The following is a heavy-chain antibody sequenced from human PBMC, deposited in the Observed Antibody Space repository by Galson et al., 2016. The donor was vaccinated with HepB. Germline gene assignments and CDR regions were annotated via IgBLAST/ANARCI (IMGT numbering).Heavy chain of an antibody. J-gene: IGHJ4*02. Sequence: SLRLSCAASGFTFSDHFMDWVRQAPGKGLEWVGRSHNKPRSYATEYAASVKGRFLISRDESKNLLNLQMNSLQTEDTAVYYCARGQSMSVAGDFDSWGQGTLVSVSS. CDR3: ARGQSMSVAGDFDS. CDR2: SHNKPRSYAT. V-gene: IGHV3-72*01. CDR1: GFTFSDHF. D-gene: IGHD6-19*01.